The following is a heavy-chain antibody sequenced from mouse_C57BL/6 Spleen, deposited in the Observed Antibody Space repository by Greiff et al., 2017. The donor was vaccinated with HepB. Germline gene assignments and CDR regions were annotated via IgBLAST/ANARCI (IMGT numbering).Heavy chain of an antibody. V-gene: IGHV1-59*01. CDR1: GYTFTSYW. CDR2: IDPSDSYT. D-gene: IGHD2-4*01. Sequence: QVQLQQSGAELVRPGTSVKLSCKASGYTFTSYWMHWVKQRPGQGLEWIGVIDPSDSYTNYNQKFKGKATLTVDTSSSTAYMQLSSLTSEDSAVYYCARCLGSYDYPFAYWGQGTLVTVSA. J-gene: IGHJ3*01. CDR3: ARCLGSYDYPFAY.